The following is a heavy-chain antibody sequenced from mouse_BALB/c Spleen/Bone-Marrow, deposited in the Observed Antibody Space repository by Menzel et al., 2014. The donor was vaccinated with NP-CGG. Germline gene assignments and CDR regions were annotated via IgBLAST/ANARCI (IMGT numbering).Heavy chain of an antibody. CDR1: GYTFTSYV. J-gene: IGHJ2*01. Sequence: VQLQQPGPELVKPGASVKMSCKASGYTFTSYVMHWVKQKPGQGLEWIGYINPYNDGTKYNEKFKGMATLTSDRSSSTAYMELSSLTSEDSAAYYCAKGGNYRYDFDYWGQGTTLTASS. V-gene: IGHV1-14*01. D-gene: IGHD2-14*01. CDR3: AKGGNYRYDFDY. CDR2: INPYNDGT.